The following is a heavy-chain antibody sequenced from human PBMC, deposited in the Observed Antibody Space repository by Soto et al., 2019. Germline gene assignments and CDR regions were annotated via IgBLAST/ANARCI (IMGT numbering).Heavy chain of an antibody. CDR1: GFTYSSYW. CDR2: IKQDGGEK. J-gene: IGHJ4*02. D-gene: IGHD1-26*01. V-gene: IGHV3-7*04. Sequence: EVKLVESGGGLVQPGGSLRLSCAASGFTYSSYWMSWVRQAPGKGLEWMANIKQDGGEKNYVDSVKGRFTISRDNAKKSLYLQMNSLRAEDTAVYYCGRDLRDWDSGSYSYDYWGQGTLVTVSS. CDR3: GRDLRDWDSGSYSYDY.